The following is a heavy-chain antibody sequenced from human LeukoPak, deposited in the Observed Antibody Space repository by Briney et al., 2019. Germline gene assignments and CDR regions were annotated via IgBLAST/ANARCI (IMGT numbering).Heavy chain of an antibody. D-gene: IGHD6-25*01. CDR3: TSPFNSGWN. Sequence: GGSLRLSCAVSGFSSSGSPIHWVRQASGKGPEWIGRIRSKNFDYATEYAESVKGRFTISRDETNNMVFLQMNSLRREDTAIYYCTSPFNSGWNWGQGTLVIVSS. CDR2: IRSKNFDYAT. V-gene: IGHV3-73*01. J-gene: IGHJ4*02. CDR1: GFSSSGSP.